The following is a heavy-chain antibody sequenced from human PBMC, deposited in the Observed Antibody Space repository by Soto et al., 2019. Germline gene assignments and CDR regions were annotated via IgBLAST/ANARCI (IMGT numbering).Heavy chain of an antibody. CDR2: IIPIFGTA. CDR3: ARDLRGVTPYYYYYGMDV. V-gene: IGHV1-69*01. Sequence: QVQLVQSGAEVKKPGSSVKVSCKASGGTFSSYAISWVRQAPGQGLEWMGGIIPIFGTANYAQKFQGRVTITADESTSTAYMELSSLRSEDTAVYYCARDLRGVTPYYYYYGMDVWGQGTTVTVSS. CDR1: GGTFSSYA. J-gene: IGHJ6*02. D-gene: IGHD3-10*01.